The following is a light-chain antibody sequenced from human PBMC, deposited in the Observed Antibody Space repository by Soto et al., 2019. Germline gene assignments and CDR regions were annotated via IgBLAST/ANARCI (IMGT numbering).Light chain of an antibody. Sequence: EIVLTQSPGTLSLSPGERATVACRASQSVSSSYLAWYQQKPVQAPRLLIYGASSRATGIPDRFSGSVSGTDFTLTFSRLEPEDFAVYYCQQYGSSPWTFGQGTKVDIK. J-gene: IGKJ1*01. CDR3: QQYGSSPWT. CDR1: QSVSSSY. V-gene: IGKV3-20*01. CDR2: GAS.